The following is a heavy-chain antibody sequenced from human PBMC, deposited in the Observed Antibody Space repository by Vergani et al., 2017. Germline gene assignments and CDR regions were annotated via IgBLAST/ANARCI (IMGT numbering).Heavy chain of an antibody. CDR3: ARVVSSGRNYYYYYYMDV. D-gene: IGHD3-22*01. V-gene: IGHV4-34*01. CDR2: IYYSGST. Sequence: QVQLQQWGAGLLKPSETLSLTCAVYGGSFSDYYWSWIRQPPGKGLEWIGYIYYSGSTYYNPSLKSRVTISVDTSKNQFSLKLSSVTAADTAVYYCARVVSSGRNYYYYYYMDVWGKGTTVTVSS. J-gene: IGHJ6*03. CDR1: GGSFSDYY.